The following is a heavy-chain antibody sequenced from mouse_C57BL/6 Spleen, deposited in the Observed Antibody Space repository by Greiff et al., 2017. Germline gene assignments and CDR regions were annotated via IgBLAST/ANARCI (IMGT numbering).Heavy chain of an antibody. CDR1: GYTFTDYY. D-gene: IGHD2-4*01. CDR3: ARNLRSYYDYSWFAY. CDR2: INPNNGGT. J-gene: IGHJ3*01. Sequence: VQLQQSGPELVKPGASVKISCKASGYTFTDYYMNWVKQSHGKSLEWIGDINPNNGGTSYNQKFKGKATLTVDKSSSTAYMELRSLTSEDSAVYYCARNLRSYYDYSWFAYWGQGTLVTVSA. V-gene: IGHV1-26*01.